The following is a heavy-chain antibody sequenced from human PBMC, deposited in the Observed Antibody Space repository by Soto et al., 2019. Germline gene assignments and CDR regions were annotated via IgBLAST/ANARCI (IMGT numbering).Heavy chain of an antibody. CDR1: GFTFSSYG. J-gene: IGHJ4*02. CDR2: ISYDGSNK. D-gene: IGHD6-6*01. Sequence: QVQLVESGGGVVQPGRSLRLSCAASGFTFSSYGMHWVRQAPGKGLEWVAVISYDGSNKYYADSVKGRFTISRDNSKNTLYLQMNSLRAEDTAVYYCAKEPLSGYSSSSTFDYWGQGTLVTVSS. CDR3: AKEPLSGYSSSSTFDY. V-gene: IGHV3-30*18.